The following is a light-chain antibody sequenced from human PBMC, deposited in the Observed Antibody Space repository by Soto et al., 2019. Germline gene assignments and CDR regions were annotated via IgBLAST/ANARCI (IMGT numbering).Light chain of an antibody. Sequence: ETVLTQSPGTLSLSPGERATLSCRASQSVSSNYLAWYQQKPGQAPRLLIYGASTRATGIPDRFSGSGSGTDFTLTISRLEPEEFAVYFCQQYGSSSYTFGQGTKLEIK. CDR1: QSVSSNY. V-gene: IGKV3-20*01. CDR2: GAS. CDR3: QQYGSSSYT. J-gene: IGKJ2*01.